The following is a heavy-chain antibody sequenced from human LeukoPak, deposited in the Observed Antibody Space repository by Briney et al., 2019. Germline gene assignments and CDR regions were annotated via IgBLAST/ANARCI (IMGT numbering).Heavy chain of an antibody. CDR1: GFTFSSYG. CDR3: AKASRIAVAGTNFDY. CDR2: ISGSGGST. J-gene: IGHJ4*02. D-gene: IGHD6-19*01. Sequence: GGSLRLSCAASGFTFSSYGMSWVRQAPGKGLEWVSAISGSGGSTYYADSVKGRFTISRDNSKNTLYLQMNSLRAEDTAVYYCAKASRIAVAGTNFDYWGQGTLVAVSP. V-gene: IGHV3-23*01.